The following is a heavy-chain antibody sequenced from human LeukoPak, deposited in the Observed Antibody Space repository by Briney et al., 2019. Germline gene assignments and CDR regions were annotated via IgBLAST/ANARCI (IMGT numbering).Heavy chain of an antibody. Sequence: GGSLRLSCAASGFTVSSNYISWVRQAPGKGLEWVSVIYSGGTTYYADSVKGRFTISRDNSKNTLYLQMNSLRAEDTAVYYCARVAKRNYYFDYWGQGSLVTVSS. V-gene: IGHV3-66*01. J-gene: IGHJ4*02. CDR2: IYSGGTT. CDR1: GFTVSSNY. CDR3: ARVAKRNYYFDY.